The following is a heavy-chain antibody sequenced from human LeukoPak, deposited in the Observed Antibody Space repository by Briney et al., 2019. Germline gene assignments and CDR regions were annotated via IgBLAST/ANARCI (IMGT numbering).Heavy chain of an antibody. V-gene: IGHV4-59*01. CDR2: IHYSGST. Sequence: SETLSLTCTVSGGSISSYYWSWIRQPPGKGLEWIGYIHYSGSTNYNPSLKSRVTISVDTSKNQFSLKLSSVTAADTAVYYCARDLLADTAMGYFDYWGQGTLVTVSS. CDR1: GGSISSYY. CDR3: ARDLLADTAMGYFDY. D-gene: IGHD5-18*01. J-gene: IGHJ4*02.